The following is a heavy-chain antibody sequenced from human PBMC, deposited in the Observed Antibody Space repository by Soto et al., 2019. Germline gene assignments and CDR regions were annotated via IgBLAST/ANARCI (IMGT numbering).Heavy chain of an antibody. Sequence: SETMSLTCTVSGGSISSADYYWSWVRQPPGKGLEWIGYIYYSGSTFVNPSLKSRVTISKDMSRNEFSLRLKSVTAADTAVYYCARAIVVTIGGMDVWGQGTTVTVSS. J-gene: IGHJ6*02. CDR1: GGSISSADYY. CDR3: ARAIVVTIGGMDV. V-gene: IGHV4-30-4*01. CDR2: IYYSGST. D-gene: IGHD5-12*01.